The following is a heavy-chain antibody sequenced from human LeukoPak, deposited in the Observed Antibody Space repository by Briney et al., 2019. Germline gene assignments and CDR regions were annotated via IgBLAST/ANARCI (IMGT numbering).Heavy chain of an antibody. CDR2: ISGRGGST. Sequence: GSLRLSCSASGFTFSSYAMSWVRQAPGEGLEGGSAISGRGGSTYYPDSVKGRVTIPRDNSKNTLYLQMNSLRAEDTAVYYCAKVRVSIAVALKPDFDYWGQGTLVTVSS. D-gene: IGHD6-19*01. CDR3: AKVRVSIAVALKPDFDY. J-gene: IGHJ4*02. CDR1: GFTFSSYA. V-gene: IGHV3-23*01.